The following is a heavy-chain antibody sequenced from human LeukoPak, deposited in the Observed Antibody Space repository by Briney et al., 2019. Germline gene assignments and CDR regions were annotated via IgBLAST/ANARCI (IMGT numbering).Heavy chain of an antibody. CDR1: GFTFSDYY. D-gene: IGHD3-22*01. CDR3: ASSPYYYDSSGFLEPFDY. Sequence: GSLRLSCAASGFTFSDYYMSWIRQAPGKGLEWVSHISSGSTIYYADSVKGRFTISRDNAKNSLYLQMNSLRAEDTAVYYCASSPYYYDSSGFLEPFDYWGQGTLVTVSS. CDR2: ISSGSTI. V-gene: IGHV3-11*01. J-gene: IGHJ4*02.